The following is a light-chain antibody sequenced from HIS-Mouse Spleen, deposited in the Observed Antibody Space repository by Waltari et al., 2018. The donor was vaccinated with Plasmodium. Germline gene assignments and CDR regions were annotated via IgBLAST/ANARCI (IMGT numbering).Light chain of an antibody. J-gene: IGKJ4*01. CDR2: GAS. Sequence: ESVLTQSPGTLSLSPGERATLSCRASQSVSSSYLAWYQQKPGQPPRLLIYGASSRATGIPDRSSGSGSGTDFTLTISRMETEDFAVYYCQQYGSSPRTFGGGTKVEIK. V-gene: IGKV3-20*01. CDR1: QSVSSSY. CDR3: QQYGSSPRT.